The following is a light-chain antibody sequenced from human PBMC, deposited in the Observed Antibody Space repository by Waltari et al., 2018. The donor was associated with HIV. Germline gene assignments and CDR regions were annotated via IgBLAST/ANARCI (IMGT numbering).Light chain of an antibody. CDR1: PRDLGRYAF. J-gene: IGLJ2*01. CDR3: SSYAANNSFVL. CDR2: EVT. Sequence: QSALTQPPSASAPPGQSVTISCTGTPRDLGRYAFVSRYQLQPDKVPKLIIYEVTKRPSGVPDRFSGSKSDNTASLTVSGLQTDDEADYYCSSYAANNSFVLFGGGTRLTVL. V-gene: IGLV2-8*01.